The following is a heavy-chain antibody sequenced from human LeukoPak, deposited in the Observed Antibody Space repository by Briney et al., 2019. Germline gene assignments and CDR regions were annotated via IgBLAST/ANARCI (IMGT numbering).Heavy chain of an antibody. V-gene: IGHV1-24*01. Sequence: GASVKDSCKVSGYTLTELSMHWVRQAPGKGLEWMGGFDPEDGETIYAQKFQGRVTMTEDTSTDTAYMELSSLRSEDTAVYYCATGGADYGDYEDAFDIWGQGTMVTVSS. D-gene: IGHD4-17*01. J-gene: IGHJ3*02. CDR1: GYTLTELS. CDR3: ATGGADYGDYEDAFDI. CDR2: FDPEDGET.